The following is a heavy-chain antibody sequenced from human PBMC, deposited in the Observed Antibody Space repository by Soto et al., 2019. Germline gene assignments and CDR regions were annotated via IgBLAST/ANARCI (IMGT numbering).Heavy chain of an antibody. CDR1: GFTFSTYG. Sequence: QVQLVESGGGVVQPGRSLRLSCAASGFTFSTYGMHWVRQAPGKGLEWVAVIWYDGNNKYYADSVEGRFTISRDNSKNTLDLPIKSLRAEDKAVYYCASAPYDFWSGYYMDYWGQGTLVTVSS. D-gene: IGHD3-3*01. V-gene: IGHV3-33*01. CDR2: IWYDGNNK. CDR3: ASAPYDFWSGYYMDY. J-gene: IGHJ4*02.